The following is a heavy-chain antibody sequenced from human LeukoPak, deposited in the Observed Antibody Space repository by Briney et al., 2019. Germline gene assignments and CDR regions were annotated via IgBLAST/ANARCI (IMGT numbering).Heavy chain of an antibody. CDR2: IIPILGIA. CDR3: ARDLRGLPLDY. D-gene: IGHD5-18*01. V-gene: IGHV1-69*04. CDR1: GGTFSSYA. J-gene: IGHJ4*02. Sequence: GASVKVSRKASGGTFSSYAISWVRQAPGQGLEWMGRIIPILGIANYAQKFQGRVTITADKSTSTAYMELSSLRSEDTAVYYCARDLRGLPLDYWGQGTLVTVSS.